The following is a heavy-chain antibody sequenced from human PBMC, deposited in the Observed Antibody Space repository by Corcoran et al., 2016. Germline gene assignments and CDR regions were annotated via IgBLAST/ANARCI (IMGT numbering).Heavy chain of an antibody. CDR2: ISYDGSNK. J-gene: IGHJ4*02. Sequence: QVQLVESGGGVVQPGRSLRLSCAASGFTFSSYGMHWVRQAPGKGLEWVAVISYDGSNKYYADSVKGRFTISRDNSKNTLYLQMNSLRAEDTAVYYCAKVAERVGWRDYFDYWGQGTLVTVSS. D-gene: IGHD1-26*01. V-gene: IGHV3-30*18. CDR3: AKVAERVGWRDYFDY. CDR1: GFTFSSYG.